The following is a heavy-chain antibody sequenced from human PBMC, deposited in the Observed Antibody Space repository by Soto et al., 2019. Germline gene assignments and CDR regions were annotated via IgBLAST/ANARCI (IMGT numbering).Heavy chain of an antibody. CDR1: GFTFSSYS. Sequence: EVQLVESGGGLVKPGGSLRLSCAASGFTFSSYSMNWVRQAPGKGLEWVSSISSSSSYIYYADSVKGRFTISRDNAKNSRYLQMNRLRAEDTAVYSCARVYQGNYYYYYMDVWGKGTTVTVSS. V-gene: IGHV3-21*01. D-gene: IGHD2-2*01. J-gene: IGHJ6*03. CDR2: ISSSSSYI. CDR3: ARVYQGNYYYYYMDV.